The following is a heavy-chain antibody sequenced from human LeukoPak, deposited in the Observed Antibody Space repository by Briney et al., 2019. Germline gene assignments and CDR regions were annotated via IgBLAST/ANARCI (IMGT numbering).Heavy chain of an antibody. D-gene: IGHD6-13*01. CDR2: IYYTGST. CDR3: ARTRGAAANFDY. Sequence: SETLSLTCSVSGGSISSYYWNWIRQPPGKGLEWIGYIYYTGSTNYNPSPKSRVAMSVDTSKNQFSLSLTSVTAADTAVYYCARTRGAAANFDYWGQGTLVTVSS. V-gene: IGHV4-59*01. CDR1: GGSISSYY. J-gene: IGHJ4*02.